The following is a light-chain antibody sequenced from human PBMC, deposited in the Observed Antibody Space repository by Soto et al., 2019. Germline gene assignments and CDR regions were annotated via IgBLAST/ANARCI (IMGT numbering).Light chain of an antibody. CDR3: QQHDGRPALT. V-gene: IGKV1-33*01. CDR2: AVS. Sequence: IQLTQSPSSLSASVGETVTITCRASQDIDNSLNWYQHKPGKAPKLLVYAVSFLETGVPSRFSGRGSETVFSLTINSLQSDDFPTYYGQQHDGRPALTFGQGTRLDSK. J-gene: IGKJ5*01. CDR1: QDIDNS.